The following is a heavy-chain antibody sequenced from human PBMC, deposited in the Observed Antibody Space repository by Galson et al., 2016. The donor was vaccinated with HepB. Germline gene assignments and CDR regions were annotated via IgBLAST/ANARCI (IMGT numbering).Heavy chain of an antibody. Sequence: SLRLSCAASGFTFSNYYMSWIRQAPGKGLEWISYISSSGTYTDYADSVKGRFTISRDNAKYSLYLQMNSLRAEDTAVYYCARDGVVVPAANWFDPWGQGTLVIVSS. D-gene: IGHD2-2*01. V-gene: IGHV3-11*06. CDR2: ISSSGTYT. CDR1: GFTFSNYY. CDR3: ARDGVVVPAANWFDP. J-gene: IGHJ5*02.